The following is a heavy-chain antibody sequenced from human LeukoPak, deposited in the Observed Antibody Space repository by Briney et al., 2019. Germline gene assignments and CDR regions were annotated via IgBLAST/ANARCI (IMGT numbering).Heavy chain of an antibody. CDR2: IYHSGIT. D-gene: IGHD1-26*01. Sequence: SETLSLTCAVSAYSISSGYRWGWIRQPPGKGLEWIGSIYHSGITYYNPSLKSRVTISVDTSKNQFSLKLTSVTAADTAVYYCASHKWEVRDYYYYYYMDVWGKGTTVTVSS. J-gene: IGHJ6*03. V-gene: IGHV4-38-2*01. CDR3: ASHKWEVRDYYYYYYMDV. CDR1: AYSISSGYR.